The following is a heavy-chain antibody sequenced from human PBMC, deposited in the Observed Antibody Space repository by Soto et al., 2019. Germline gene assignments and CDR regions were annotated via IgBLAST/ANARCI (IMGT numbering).Heavy chain of an antibody. Sequence: EVQLVESGGGLVEPGGSLRLSCAASGFTFSSSWMHWVRQAPGKGLVWVSRIDSDGSSRSYADAGKGRFTISRDNGKNKLDLQMNSLRSEDAAVYYFARTPVRTTVAAYGYWVVYWGHGTLVAVSS. D-gene: IGHD4-17*01. V-gene: IGHV3-74*01. J-gene: IGHJ4*01. CDR3: ARTPVRTTVAAYGYWVVY. CDR1: GFTFSSSW. CDR2: IDSDGSSR.